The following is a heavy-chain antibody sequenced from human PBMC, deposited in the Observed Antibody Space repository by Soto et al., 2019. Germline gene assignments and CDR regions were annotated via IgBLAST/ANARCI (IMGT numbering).Heavy chain of an antibody. Sequence: PXGSLLLSCAASGFTFSSYGMHWVRQAPGKGLEWVAVISYDGSNKYYADSVKGRFTISRDNSKNTLYLQMNSLRAEDTAVYYCAKDLIVVVPAAIRRAHDYYYYGMDVWGQGTTVTVSS. D-gene: IGHD2-2*01. J-gene: IGHJ6*02. CDR1: GFTFSSYG. CDR3: AKDLIVVVPAAIRRAHDYYYYGMDV. V-gene: IGHV3-30*18. CDR2: ISYDGSNK.